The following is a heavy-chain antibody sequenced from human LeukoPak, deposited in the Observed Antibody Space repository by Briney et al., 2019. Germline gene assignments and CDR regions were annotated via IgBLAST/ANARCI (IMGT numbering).Heavy chain of an antibody. J-gene: IGHJ6*02. CDR2: IIPILGIA. V-gene: IGHV1-69*04. CDR3: ARGRFACCMDV. CDR1: GGTFSSYA. Sequence: PGASVKVSCKASGGTFSSYAISWVRQAPGQGLEWMGRIIPILGIANYGQKFQGRVTITADKSTSTAYMELSSLRSEDTAVYYCARGRFACCMDVWGQGTTVTVSS.